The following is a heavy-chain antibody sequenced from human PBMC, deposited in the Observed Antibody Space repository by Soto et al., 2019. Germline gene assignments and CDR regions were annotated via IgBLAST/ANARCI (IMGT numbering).Heavy chain of an antibody. D-gene: IGHD3-3*01. CDR3: ARVGTIFGVVYYYYGMDV. J-gene: IGHJ6*02. CDR1: GGSFSGYY. Sequence: SETLSRTCAVYGGSFSGYYWSWIRQPPGKGLEWIGEINHSGSTNYNPSLKSRVTISVDTSKNQFSLKLSSVTAADTAVYYCARVGTIFGVVYYYYGMDVWGQGTTVTVSS. V-gene: IGHV4-34*01. CDR2: INHSGST.